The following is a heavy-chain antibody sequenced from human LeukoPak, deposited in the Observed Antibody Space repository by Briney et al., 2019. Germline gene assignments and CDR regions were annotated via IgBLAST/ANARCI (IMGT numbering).Heavy chain of an antibody. D-gene: IGHD6-19*01. CDR3: ARVHTEQWLAPHFDS. V-gene: IGHV3-21*01. CDR2: ISSSNSYI. J-gene: IGHJ4*02. Sequence: KSGGSLRLSCAASGFTFSSYSMNWVRQAPGKGLEWVSSISSSNSYIYHADSVKGRFTISRDNAKNTLYLQMNSLRVEDTAVYFCARVHTEQWLAPHFDSWGQGTLVTVSS. CDR1: GFTFSSYS.